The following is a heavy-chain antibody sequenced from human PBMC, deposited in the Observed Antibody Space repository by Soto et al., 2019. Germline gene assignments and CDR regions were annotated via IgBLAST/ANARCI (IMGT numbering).Heavy chain of an antibody. V-gene: IGHV3-23*01. Sequence: EVQLLESGGGLVQPGGSLRLSCAASGFTFSNYAMKWVRQAPGKGLEWVSVIGSGGDGIHYADSVEGRFTISRDDSKNTVNLQMNSLRADDTAVCYCATYGQHLMDYWGQGTLVTVSS. J-gene: IGHJ4*02. D-gene: IGHD4-17*01. CDR1: GFTFSNYA. CDR3: ATYGQHLMDY. CDR2: IGSGGDGI.